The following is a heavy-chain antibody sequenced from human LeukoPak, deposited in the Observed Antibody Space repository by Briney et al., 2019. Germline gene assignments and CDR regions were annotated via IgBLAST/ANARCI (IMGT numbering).Heavy chain of an antibody. CDR1: GFTFSNYA. D-gene: IGHD6-25*01. J-gene: IGHJ6*03. Sequence: PGGSLRLSCAASGFTFSNYAMHWVRQSPGKGLEYVSVISSNGASTYYANSVKGRFTISRDTSKNTLYLQMGSLRAEDTAVYYCAKGGSRGRGPPDRVPRALQNGYYMDVWGKGTTVTISS. CDR2: ISSNGAST. V-gene: IGHV3-64*01. CDR3: AKGGSRGRGPPDRVPRALQNGYYMDV.